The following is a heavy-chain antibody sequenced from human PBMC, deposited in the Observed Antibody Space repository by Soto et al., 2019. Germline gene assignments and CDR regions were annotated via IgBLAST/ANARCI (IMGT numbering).Heavy chain of an antibody. V-gene: IGHV3-48*03. CDR3: AREGAWYYGMDV. CDR2: ISSSGSTI. J-gene: IGHJ6*02. CDR1: GFTFSSYE. Sequence: EVQLVESGGGLVQPGGSLRLSCAASGFTFSSYEMNWVRQAPGKGLEWVSYISSSGSTIYYADSVKGRFTMSRDNAKNSLYLQMNSLRAEDTAVYYCAREGAWYYGMDVWGQGTTVTVSS.